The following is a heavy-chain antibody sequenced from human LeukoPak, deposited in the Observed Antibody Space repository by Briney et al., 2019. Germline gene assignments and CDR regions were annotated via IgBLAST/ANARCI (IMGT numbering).Heavy chain of an antibody. CDR2: ISYDGSNK. V-gene: IGHV3-30*01. CDR3: AIDFFSCYDSGSYYNAPSYFDY. J-gene: IGHJ4*02. Sequence: GGSLRLSCAASGFTFSSYAMHWVRQARGKGLEWVAVISYDGSNKYYADSVKGRFTISRDNSKNTQYLQMNSLRAEDTAVYYCAIDFFSCYDSGSYYNAPSYFDYWGQGTLVTVSS. D-gene: IGHD3-10*01. CDR1: GFTFSSYA.